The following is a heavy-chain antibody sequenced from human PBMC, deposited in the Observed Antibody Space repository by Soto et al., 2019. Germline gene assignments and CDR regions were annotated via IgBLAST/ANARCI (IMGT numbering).Heavy chain of an antibody. Sequence: EVQLLESGGGLVQPGGSLRLSCAASGFTFTSYAMSWVRQAPGRGLEWVSDISGSGGSTYYADSVKGRFTISRDNSKNTLYLQMSSLRAEDTAAYYCAKPLSLRNTFDVWGQGTMVTVSS. CDR2: ISGSGGST. CDR3: AKPLSLRNTFDV. CDR1: GFTFTSYA. V-gene: IGHV3-23*01. J-gene: IGHJ3*01.